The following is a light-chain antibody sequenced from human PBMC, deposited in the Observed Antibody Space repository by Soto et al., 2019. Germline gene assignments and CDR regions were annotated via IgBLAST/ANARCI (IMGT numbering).Light chain of an antibody. CDR3: QQYFTSPRT. V-gene: IGKV3-20*01. J-gene: IGKJ1*01. CDR1: QSLSYNY. CDR2: GAS. Sequence: EIVLTQSPGTLSLSPGERATLSCTDSQSLSYNYVAWYQQKPGQAPRLLIFGASNRATGIPDRFSGSGFGTDFTRTISSLEPDDFAVYYCQQYFTSPRTFGPGTKVEIK.